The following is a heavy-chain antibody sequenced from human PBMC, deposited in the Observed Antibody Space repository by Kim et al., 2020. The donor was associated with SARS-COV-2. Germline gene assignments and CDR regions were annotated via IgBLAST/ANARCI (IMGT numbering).Heavy chain of an antibody. J-gene: IGHJ4*02. D-gene: IGHD3-10*01. CDR3: ARAHGSGSYYDN. CDR1: GDSISSGSYY. CDR2: IFYSGST. V-gene: IGHV4-30-4*01. Sequence: SETLSLTCTVSGDSISSGSYYWSWIRQPTGEGLEYIGFIFYSGSTFYNPSLRGRTLISADTSKNQFSLELNSVTAADTAVYYCARAHGSGSYYDNWGQGTLVTVSS.